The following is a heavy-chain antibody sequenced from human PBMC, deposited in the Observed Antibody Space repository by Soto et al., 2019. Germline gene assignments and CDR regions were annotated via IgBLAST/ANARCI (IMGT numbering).Heavy chain of an antibody. CDR2: INPSGGST. CDR3: ARGGPITMVRGVIRFAY. CDR1: GYTFTSYY. V-gene: IGHV1-46*01. Sequence: QVQLVQSGAEVKKPGASVKVSCKASGYTFTSYYMHWVRQAPGQGLEWMGIINPSGGSTSYAQKFQGRVTMTRDPSTSTVYMELSSLRSEDTAVYYCARGGPITMVRGVIRFAYWGQGTLVTVSS. D-gene: IGHD3-10*01. J-gene: IGHJ4*02.